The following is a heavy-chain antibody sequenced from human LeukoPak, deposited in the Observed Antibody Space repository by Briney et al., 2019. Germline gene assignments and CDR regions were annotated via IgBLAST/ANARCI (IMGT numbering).Heavy chain of an antibody. J-gene: IGHJ4*02. CDR1: GGSISSYY. CDR3: AKHGAGGSTHFDY. D-gene: IGHD5/OR15-5a*01. CDR2: IYNSGST. V-gene: IGHV4-59*08. Sequence: PSETLSLTCTVSGGSISSYYWSWIRQPPGKGLEWIGYIYNSGSTSYNPSLKSRVTISVDTSKNQFSLRLSSVTAADTAVYYCAKHGAGGSTHFDYWGQGTLVTVSS.